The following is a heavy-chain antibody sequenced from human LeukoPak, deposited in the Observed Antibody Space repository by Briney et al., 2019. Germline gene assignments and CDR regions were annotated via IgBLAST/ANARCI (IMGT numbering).Heavy chain of an antibody. CDR2: IYHSGST. Sequence: SETLSLTCAVSGGSISSSNWWSWVRQPPGKGLEWIGEIYHSGSTNYNASLKSRVTISVDKSKNQFSLKLTSVTVADTAVYYCARDEEGGTSNWYNAFDIWGQGTFVTVSS. V-gene: IGHV4-4*02. CDR3: ARDEEGGTSNWYNAFDI. CDR1: GGSISSSNW. D-gene: IGHD1/OR15-1a*01. J-gene: IGHJ3*02.